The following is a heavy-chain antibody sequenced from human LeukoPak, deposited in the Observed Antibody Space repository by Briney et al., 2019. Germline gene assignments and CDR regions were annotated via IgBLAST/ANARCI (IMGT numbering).Heavy chain of an antibody. CDR3: VRLYKIEGADL. J-gene: IGHJ2*01. CDR2: IRNDGTTT. V-gene: IGHV3-74*01. D-gene: IGHD1-14*01. CDR1: GFTFSTYW. Sequence: AGGSLRLSCAASGFTFSTYWMHWVRQTPGKGLVWVSSIRNDGTTTNYADSVKGRFTISRDNAKNTLYLQMTSLRAEDTAVYYCVRLYKIEGADLWGRGTLVTVSS.